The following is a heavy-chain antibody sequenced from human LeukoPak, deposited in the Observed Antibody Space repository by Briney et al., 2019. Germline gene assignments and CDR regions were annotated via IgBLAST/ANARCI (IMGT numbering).Heavy chain of an antibody. CDR1: GFPFSAYE. J-gene: IGHJ6*04. CDR2: ISVSGDTI. V-gene: IGHV3-48*03. CDR3: AELGITMIGGV. Sequence: TGGSLRLSCAASGFPFSAYEMNWVRQAPGKGLEWVSYISVSGDTIYYADSVKGRFTISRDNAKKSLYLQMKSLRAEDTAVYYCAELGITMIGGVWGKGTTVTISS. D-gene: IGHD3-10*02.